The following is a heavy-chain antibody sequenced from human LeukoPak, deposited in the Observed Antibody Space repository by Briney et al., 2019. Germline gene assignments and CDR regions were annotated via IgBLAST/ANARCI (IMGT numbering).Heavy chain of an antibody. J-gene: IGHJ4*02. V-gene: IGHV3-11*01. CDR2: IGSPDNRI. CDR3: VRETVAGTFDF. Sequence: GGSLRLSCAASGFTLNDYYMSWIGQAPGKGLEWLSDIGSPDNRISYTDSLKGRFTISRDNPKNSLYLEMNSLRAEDTAVYYCVRETVAGTFDFWGQGTLVTVSS. CDR1: GFTLNDYY. D-gene: IGHD6-19*01.